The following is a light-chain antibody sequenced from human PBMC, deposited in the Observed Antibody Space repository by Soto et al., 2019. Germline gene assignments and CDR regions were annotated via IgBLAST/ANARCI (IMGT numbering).Light chain of an antibody. CDR3: HQYYSYSRT. CDR1: QGISPW. Sequence: DIQMTQSPSTLSASVGDRVTITCRASQGISPWLSWYQQKPGEAPNLLIYKASSLESAVQSRFSGSGSRTEFTLTISNLQPDDFATYYCHQYYSYSRTFGQGTKVEIK. J-gene: IGKJ1*01. CDR2: KAS. V-gene: IGKV1-5*03.